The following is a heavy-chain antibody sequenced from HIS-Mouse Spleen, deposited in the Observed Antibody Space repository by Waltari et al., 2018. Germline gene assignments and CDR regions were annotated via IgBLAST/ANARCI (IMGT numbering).Heavy chain of an antibody. CDR3: AREIPYSSSWYDWYFDL. V-gene: IGHV4-39*07. J-gene: IGHJ2*01. D-gene: IGHD6-13*01. Sequence: QLQLQESGPGLVKPSETLSLTCTVSGGSISSSSYYWGWIRQPPGKGLEWIGRIYYSGSTCYNPSVKSRVTMSVETSKNQFSLKLSSVTAADTAVYYCAREIPYSSSWYDWYFDLWGRGTLVTVSS. CDR1: GGSISSSSYY. CDR2: IYYSGST.